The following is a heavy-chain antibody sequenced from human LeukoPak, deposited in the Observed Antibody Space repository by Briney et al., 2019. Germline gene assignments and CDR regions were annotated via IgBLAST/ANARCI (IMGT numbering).Heavy chain of an antibody. Sequence: GGSLRLSCAASGFTFSSYAMSWVRQAPGKGLEWVSAISGSGGSTYYADSVKGRFTISRDNSKNTLYLQMNSLRAEDTAVYYCAKDGSFWSGYSADYWGQGTLVTVSS. V-gene: IGHV3-23*01. CDR2: ISGSGGST. D-gene: IGHD3-3*01. CDR3: AKDGSFWSGYSADY. CDR1: GFTFSSYA. J-gene: IGHJ4*02.